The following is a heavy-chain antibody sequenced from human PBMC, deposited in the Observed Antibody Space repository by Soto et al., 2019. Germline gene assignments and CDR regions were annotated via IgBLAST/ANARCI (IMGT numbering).Heavy chain of an antibody. D-gene: IGHD3-10*01. CDR1: GFTFSSYA. V-gene: IGHV3-23*01. CDR2: ISGSGGST. J-gene: IGHJ6*02. CDR3: AKDDHSMVRGVIYYYGMDV. Sequence: GGSLRLSCAASGFTFSSYAMSWVRQAPGKGLEWVSAISGSGGSTYYADSVKGRFTISRDNSKNTLYLQMNSLRAGDTAVYYCAKDDHSMVRGVIYYYGMDVWGQGTTVTVSS.